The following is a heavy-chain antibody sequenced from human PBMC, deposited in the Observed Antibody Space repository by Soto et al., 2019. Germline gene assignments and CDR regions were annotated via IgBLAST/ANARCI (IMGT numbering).Heavy chain of an antibody. D-gene: IGHD5-12*01. CDR3: ARLYSGYDFWFDP. CDR1: GGSISSGGYY. J-gene: IGHJ5*02. CDR2: IYYSGST. V-gene: IGHV4-31*03. Sequence: QVQLQESGPGLVKPSQTLSLTCTVSGGSISSGGYYWSWIRQHPGKGLEWIGYIYYSGSTYYNPSLKSRVTITVDTSKNQCSLKLSSVTDADTAVYYCARLYSGYDFWFDPWGQGTLVTVSS.